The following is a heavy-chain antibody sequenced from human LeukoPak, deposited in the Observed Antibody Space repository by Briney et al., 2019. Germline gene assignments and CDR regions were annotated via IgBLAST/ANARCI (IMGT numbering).Heavy chain of an antibody. V-gene: IGHV1-18*01. Sequence: GASVKVSCKASGYIFGSYGMNWVRQAPGQRLEWAGWISGYDGVTNYAQALRGRVTMTTDTSTTTVYMHLRDLRSDDTAVYYCARDYRPDLGDHEIWGQGTMVTVSS. CDR1: GYIFGSYG. D-gene: IGHD4-17*01. J-gene: IGHJ3*02. CDR2: ISGYDGVT. CDR3: ARDYRPDLGDHEI.